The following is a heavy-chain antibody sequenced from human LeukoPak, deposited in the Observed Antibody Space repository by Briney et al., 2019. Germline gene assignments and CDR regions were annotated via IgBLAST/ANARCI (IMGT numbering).Heavy chain of an antibody. CDR1: RGSISSYY. J-gene: IGHJ6*03. CDR2: IYYSGYT. D-gene: IGHD3-10*01. Sequence: SETLSLTRTGSRGSISSYYWSWMRQPPGKGLAGIGYIYYSGYTNYKPSLKSRVTISVDTSKNQFSLKLSSVTAADTAVYYCARTTMVRGTYYMDIWGKGTTVTISS. V-gene: IGHV4-59*01. CDR3: ARTTMVRGTYYMDI.